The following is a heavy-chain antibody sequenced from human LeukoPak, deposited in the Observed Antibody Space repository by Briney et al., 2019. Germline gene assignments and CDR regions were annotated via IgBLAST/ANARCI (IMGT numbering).Heavy chain of an antibody. D-gene: IGHD3-16*01. J-gene: IGHJ6*02. V-gene: IGHV3-23*01. CDR1: GLTFSTYA. CDR3: AKKVGGVYVMDV. CDR2: LSGSGDST. Sequence: GGSLRLSCAASGLTFSTYAMSWVRQAPGKGLEWVSTLSGSGDSTYYADSVKGRFTISRDNSKNTLFLQMNSLRAEDTAVCYCAKKVGGVYVMDVWGQGTTVTVSS.